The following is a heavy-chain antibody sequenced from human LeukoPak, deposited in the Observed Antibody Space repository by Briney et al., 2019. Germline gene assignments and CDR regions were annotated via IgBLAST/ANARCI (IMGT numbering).Heavy chain of an antibody. V-gene: IGHV1-24*01. CDR1: GYTLTELS. J-gene: IGHJ5*02. CDR2: FNPKDGET. D-gene: IGHD2-2*02. Sequence: ASVKVSCTVSGYTLTELSMHWVRQAPGKGLEWMGGFNPKDGETIYAQKFQGRVTMSEDTSTDTAYMELSSLRSEDTAVYYCATRVGRGYCSSTSCYTGWFDPWGQGTLVTVSS. CDR3: ATRVGRGYCSSTSCYTGWFDP.